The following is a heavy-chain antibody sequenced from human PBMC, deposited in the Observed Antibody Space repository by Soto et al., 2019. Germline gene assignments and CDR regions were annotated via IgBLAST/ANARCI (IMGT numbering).Heavy chain of an antibody. D-gene: IGHD3-3*02. CDR2: LNPSSGTT. CDR3: ARALPRLFTFFYDYYAMDV. CDR1: GYTFTDYY. J-gene: IGHJ6*02. V-gene: IGHV1-2*04. Sequence: ASVKVSCKPSGYTFTDYYIHWVRQAPGQGLEWMGWLNPSSGTTQYAQKFRGWVTMTRDTSIGTAYMEVSRLKSDDTAVYYCARALPRLFTFFYDYYAMDVWGQGTTVTVSS.